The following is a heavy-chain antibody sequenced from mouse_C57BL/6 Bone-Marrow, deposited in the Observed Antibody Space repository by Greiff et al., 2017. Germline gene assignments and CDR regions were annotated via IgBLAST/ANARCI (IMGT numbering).Heavy chain of an antibody. CDR3: ARKPYPFDY. Sequence: VQLQQSGAELVKPGASVKLSCKASGYTFTSYWMQWVKQRPGQGLEWIGEIDPSDSYTNYNQKFKGKATLTVDTSSSTAYMQLSSLTSEDSAVYYCARKPYPFDYWGQGTTLTVSS. CDR1: GYTFTSYW. CDR2: IDPSDSYT. V-gene: IGHV1-50*01. J-gene: IGHJ2*01.